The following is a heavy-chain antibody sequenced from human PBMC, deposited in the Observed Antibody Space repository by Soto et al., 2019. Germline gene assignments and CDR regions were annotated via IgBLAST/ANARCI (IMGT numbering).Heavy chain of an antibody. CDR3: ARVVGSSEHDY. CDR2: TYYRSKWYS. D-gene: IGHD6-13*01. CDR1: GDSVSSNSSA. Sequence: SQTLSLTFASSGDSVSSNSSAWNCISQSPSRGLEWLGRTYYRSKWYSRYAVSVKSRITIKPDTSKNQFSLQLNSVTPEDTAVYYCARVVGSSEHDYWGQGTLVTVSS. J-gene: IGHJ4*02. V-gene: IGHV6-1*01.